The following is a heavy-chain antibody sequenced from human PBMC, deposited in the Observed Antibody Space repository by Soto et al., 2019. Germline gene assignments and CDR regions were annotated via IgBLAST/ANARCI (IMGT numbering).Heavy chain of an antibody. Sequence: EVQLVNSGGGLVQPGGSLRLSCAASGFTVSNNYMSWVRQAPGKGLEWVSVIYRAGSTYYAYSVKDRFTISRDNSENTLYLQMSTLRAEDTAVYYCARARFGGLGAIFADYWGQGTLVTVSS. D-gene: IGHD3-3*01. CDR1: GFTVSNNY. V-gene: IGHV3-66*01. J-gene: IGHJ4*02. CDR2: IYRAGST. CDR3: ARARFGGLGAIFADY.